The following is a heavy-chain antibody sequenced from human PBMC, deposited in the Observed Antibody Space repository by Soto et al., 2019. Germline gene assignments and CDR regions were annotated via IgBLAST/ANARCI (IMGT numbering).Heavy chain of an antibody. CDR2: MNPNSGNT. D-gene: IGHD3-9*01. Sequence: ASVKVSCKASGYTFTSYDSNCVRQATGQGLEWMGWMNPNSGNTGYAQKFQGRVTMTRNTSISTAYMELSSLRSEDTAVYYCARVLRYFDWLFTGYYYYYMDVWGKGTTVTVSS. CDR3: ARVLRYFDWLFTGYYYYYMDV. V-gene: IGHV1-8*01. CDR1: GYTFTSYD. J-gene: IGHJ6*03.